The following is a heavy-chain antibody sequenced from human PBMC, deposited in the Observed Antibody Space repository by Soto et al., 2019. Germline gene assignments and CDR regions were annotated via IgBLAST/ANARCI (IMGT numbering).Heavy chain of an antibody. D-gene: IGHD2-2*01. CDR2: MYHSGTT. J-gene: IGHJ5*02. V-gene: IGHV4-31*03. CDR1: GGSISSGGYY. CDR3: ARVRGNQMLVRFDR. Sequence: QVQLQESRPGLVTPSQTLSLTCSVSGGSISSGGYYWSWIRQHPGKGLEWIGSMYHSGTTYYNPAGKSRFNISVETSTEQVSLTLTSMSAADTAVDCGARVRGNQMLVRFDRWGKGALVSVSS.